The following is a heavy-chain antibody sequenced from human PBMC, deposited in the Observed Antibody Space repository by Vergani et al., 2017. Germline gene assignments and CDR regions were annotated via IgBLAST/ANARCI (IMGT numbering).Heavy chain of an antibody. D-gene: IGHD6-13*01. J-gene: IGHJ2*01. CDR3: VKDIAASGNYWYFDL. CDR2: INWNSDSI. V-gene: IGHV3-9*01. Sequence: EVLLVESGGGLVQPGGSLRLSCAASGFTFSSYAMSWVRQAPGKGLEWVSGINWNSDSIAYADSVKGRFTISRDNAKNSLYLQMNSLRAEDTALYYCVKDIAASGNYWYFDLWGRGTLVTVSS. CDR1: GFTFSSYA.